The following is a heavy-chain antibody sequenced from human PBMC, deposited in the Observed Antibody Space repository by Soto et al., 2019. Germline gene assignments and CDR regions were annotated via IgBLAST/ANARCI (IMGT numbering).Heavy chain of an antibody. Sequence: EVQLVESGGGLVKPGGSLRLSCAASGFAFSNAWINWVRQAPGKGLEWVGRIKSKGHGGTTDFAAPVRGRFAITRDDSRNMLNIQINILNPEDTAVYYCTTDSYTTMLGVRFHYGGHGTLVTVSS. J-gene: IGHJ4*01. CDR2: IKSKGHGGTT. CDR3: TTDSYTTMLGVRFHY. CDR1: GFAFSNAW. D-gene: IGHD3-10*02. V-gene: IGHV3-15*07.